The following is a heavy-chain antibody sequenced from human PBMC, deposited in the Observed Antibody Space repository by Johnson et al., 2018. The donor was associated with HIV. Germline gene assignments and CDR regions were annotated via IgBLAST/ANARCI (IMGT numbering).Heavy chain of an antibody. D-gene: IGHD1-1*01. Sequence: HVQLVESGGGVVQPGRSLRLSCAASGFTFSSYAMHWVRQAPGKGLEWVAVIGYDGSDKYYADSVKGRVTISRDNPKNTVYLHMNNLRAEDTAVYYCARAEPWDRRHYAFDIWGQGTMVTVSS. CDR3: ARAEPWDRRHYAFDI. CDR1: GFTFSSYA. CDR2: IGYDGSDK. V-gene: IGHV3-30*04. J-gene: IGHJ3*02.